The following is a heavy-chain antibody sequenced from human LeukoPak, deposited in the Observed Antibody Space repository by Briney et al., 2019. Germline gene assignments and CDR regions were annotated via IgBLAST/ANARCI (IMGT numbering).Heavy chain of an antibody. V-gene: IGHV1-2*02. CDR3: ARVFMVAANPDY. D-gene: IGHD2-15*01. CDR1: GYTFTGYY. J-gene: IGHJ4*02. CDR2: INPNSGGT. Sequence: GASVKVSCKASGYTFTGYYMHWVRQSPGQGLEWMGWINPNSGGTNYAQKFQGRVTMTRDTSISTAYMELSRLRSDDTAVYYCARVFMVAANPDYWGQGTLVTVSS.